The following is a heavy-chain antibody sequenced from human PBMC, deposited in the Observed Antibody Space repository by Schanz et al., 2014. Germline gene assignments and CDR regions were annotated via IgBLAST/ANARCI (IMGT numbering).Heavy chain of an antibody. CDR3: VRDSFFAFDY. D-gene: IGHD3-3*01. J-gene: IGHJ4*02. V-gene: IGHV3-23*01. CDR2: ISGSGGST. Sequence: EVQLLESGGGLVQPGGSLRLSCAASGFTFSSYAMSWVRQAPGKGLEWVSAISGSGGSTYYADSMKGRFTVSRDNAENALYLQMNSLRAEDTAVYYCVRDSFFAFDYWGQGTLVTVSS. CDR1: GFTFSSYA.